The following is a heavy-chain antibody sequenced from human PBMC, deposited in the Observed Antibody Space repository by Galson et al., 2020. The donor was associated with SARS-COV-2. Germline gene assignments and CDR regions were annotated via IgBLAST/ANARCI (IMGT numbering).Heavy chain of an antibody. V-gene: IGHV1-46*01. CDR2: INPSGGGT. J-gene: IGHJ4*02. CDR3: ARDSQGGNDYNYLLF. D-gene: IGHD4-4*01. CDR1: GYTFTSYY. Sequence: ASVKVSCKASGYTFTSYYIHWVRQAPGPGLEWMGIINPSGGGTTYAQKFQGRVTMTRDTSTSTVYMELSSLRSEDTAVYYCARDSQGGNDYNYLLFWGQGTLVTVSS.